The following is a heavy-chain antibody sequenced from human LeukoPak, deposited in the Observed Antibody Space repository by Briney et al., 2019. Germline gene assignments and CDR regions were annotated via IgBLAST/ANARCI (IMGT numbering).Heavy chain of an antibody. CDR2: IYYSGST. J-gene: IGHJ6*03. D-gene: IGHD3-10*01. CDR1: GGSISSSSYY. CDR3: ARHYYGPGSYPHYYYMDV. V-gene: IGHV4-39*01. Sequence: TSQTLSLTCTVSGGSISSSSYYWGWIRQPPGKGLEWIGSIYYSGSTYYNPSLKSRVTISADTSKNQFSLKVSSVTAADTAVYYCARHYYGPGSYPHYYYMDVWGKGTTVTISS.